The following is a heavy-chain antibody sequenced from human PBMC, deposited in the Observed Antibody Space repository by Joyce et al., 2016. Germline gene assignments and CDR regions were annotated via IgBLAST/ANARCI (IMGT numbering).Heavy chain of an antibody. CDR1: GFAFSTYS. V-gene: IGHV3-21*01. Sequence: EVQLVESGGTLVKPGGSLRLSCEASGFAFSTYSMDWVRQGPGKGLEWVASITDTSRYIYYAASVKGRFTISRDNAKNSLYLQMNSLRAEDTAVYFCARASLSEFHFDYWGQGTPVTVSS. CDR2: ITDTSRYI. J-gene: IGHJ4*02. CDR3: ARASLSEFHFDY. D-gene: IGHD3-10*01.